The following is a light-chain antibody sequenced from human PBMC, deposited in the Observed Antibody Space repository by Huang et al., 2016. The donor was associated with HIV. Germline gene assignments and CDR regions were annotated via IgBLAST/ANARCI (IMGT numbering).Light chain of an antibody. CDR3: HQYNDWPPELT. Sequence: EIVLTQSPATLSVSLGERATLSCRASRNITTNLAWYKQIPGQGPRLLVYGASTRASGVPARFRGSGAGTEFALTISSLQSQDSAIYYCHQYNDWPPELTFGGGTRVEI. CDR2: GAS. J-gene: IGKJ4*01. CDR1: RNITTN. V-gene: IGKV3-15*01.